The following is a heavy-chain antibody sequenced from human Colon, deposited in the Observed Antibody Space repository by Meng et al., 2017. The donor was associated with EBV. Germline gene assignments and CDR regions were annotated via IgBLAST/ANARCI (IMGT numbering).Heavy chain of an antibody. V-gene: IGHV4-4*02. J-gene: IGHJ4*02. Sequence: QLQEXXXGRVKPSXTLSLTCVVSGGSISSSYWWTWVRQSPGKGLEWIGEMYHSGTTNYNPSLKSRVTISMGKSNNQLSLKLNSVTAADTAVYYCATQESRDGHNPYWGQGTLVTVAS. CDR2: MYHSGTT. D-gene: IGHD5-24*01. CDR1: GGSISSSYW. CDR3: ATQESRDGHNPY.